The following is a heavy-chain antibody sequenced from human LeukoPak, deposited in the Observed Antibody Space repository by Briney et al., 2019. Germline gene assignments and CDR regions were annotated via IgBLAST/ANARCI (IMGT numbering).Heavy chain of an antibody. J-gene: IGHJ4*02. CDR2: INTKSRTI. CDR1: GFTFNTYT. CDR3: ARDYKSSFYFDY. Sequence: GGSLRLSCAASGFTFNTYTMNWVRQAPGKGLEWISFINTKSRTIYYADSVKGRFTISRDNAKNSLFLQMNSLRAEDTAVYYCARDYKSSFYFDYWGQGTLVTVSS. D-gene: IGHD6-13*01. V-gene: IGHV3-48*04.